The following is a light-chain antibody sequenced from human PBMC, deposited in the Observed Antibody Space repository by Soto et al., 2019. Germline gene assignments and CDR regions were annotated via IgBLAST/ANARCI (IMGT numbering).Light chain of an antibody. V-gene: IGKV3-20*01. J-gene: IGKJ1*01. CDR1: QSVSSSY. CDR2: GAS. CDR3: QQYGSSPLT. Sequence: EIVLTHSPGTLSLSPGERATLSCRASQSVSSSYLAWYQQKPGQAPRLLMYGASSRATGIPDRFSGSGSGTDFTLTISRLEPEDFALYYCQQYGSSPLTFGQGTKVDI.